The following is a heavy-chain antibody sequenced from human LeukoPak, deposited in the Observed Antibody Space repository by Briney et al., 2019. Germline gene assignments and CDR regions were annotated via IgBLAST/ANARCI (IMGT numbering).Heavy chain of an antibody. Sequence: GASVKVSCKASGYTFTSYGISWVRQAPGQGLEWMGGFAPEYGETIYAEKFQGRVTLTEDTSTDIAYMELSSLRYEDTAVYYCATDLSYFASGSFYIGYWGQGTLVTVSS. V-gene: IGHV1-24*01. CDR2: FAPEYGET. J-gene: IGHJ4*02. CDR3: ATDLSYFASGSFYIGY. D-gene: IGHD3-10*01. CDR1: GYTFTSYG.